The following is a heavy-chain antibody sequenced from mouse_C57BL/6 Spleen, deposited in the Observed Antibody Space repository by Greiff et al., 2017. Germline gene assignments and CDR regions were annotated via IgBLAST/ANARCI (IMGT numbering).Heavy chain of an antibody. J-gene: IGHJ3*01. D-gene: IGHD2-2*01. CDR1: GYTFTSYD. Sequence: VKLMESGPELVKPGASVKLSCKASGYTFTSYDINWVKQRPGQGLEWIGWIYPRDGSTKYTEKFTGMDTLTADTSSSTAYMELHSLTSEDSAVYFCARRYGYDGFAYWGQGTLVTVSA. CDR2: IYPRDGST. CDR3: ARRYGYDGFAY. V-gene: IGHV1-85*01.